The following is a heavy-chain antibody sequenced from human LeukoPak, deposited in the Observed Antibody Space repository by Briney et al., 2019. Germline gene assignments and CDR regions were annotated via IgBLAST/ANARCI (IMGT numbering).Heavy chain of an antibody. V-gene: IGHV3-7*01. CDR2: IKPSGSEK. CDR3: ARDLWLGERGLFFFEY. J-gene: IGHJ4*02. Sequence: PGGSLRLSCEGSGFTFSNYWMTLVRQAPEKGLEWVANIKPSGSEKHYADSVEGRFTISRDNAKNSLYLQMDSLRAEDTAVYYCARDLWLGERGLFFFEYWGQGALVTVAS. D-gene: IGHD3-22*01. CDR1: GFTFSNYW.